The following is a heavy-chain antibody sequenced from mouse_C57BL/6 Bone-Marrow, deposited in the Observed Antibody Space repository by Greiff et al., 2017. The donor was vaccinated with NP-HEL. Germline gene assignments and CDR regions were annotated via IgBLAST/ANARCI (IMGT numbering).Heavy chain of an antibody. V-gene: IGHV1-55*01. D-gene: IGHD1-1*01. J-gene: IGHJ2*01. CDR1: GYTFTSYW. Sequence: QVQLQQPGAELVKPGASVKMSCKASGYTFTSYWITWVKQRPGQGLEWIGDIYPGSGSTNYNEKFKSKATLTVDTSSSTAYMQLSSLTSEDSAVYYCARGGYGSSYYYFDYWGQGTTLTVSS. CDR3: ARGGYGSSYYYFDY. CDR2: IYPGSGST.